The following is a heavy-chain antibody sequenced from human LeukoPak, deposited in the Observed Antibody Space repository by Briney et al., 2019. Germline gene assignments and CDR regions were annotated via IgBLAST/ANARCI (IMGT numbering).Heavy chain of an antibody. D-gene: IGHD1-1*01. Sequence: PSETLSLTCTVSGGSISSYYWSWIRQPPGKGLEWIGYIYYSGSTNYNPSLKSRVTISVDTSKNLFSLKPSSVTAADTAVYYCARERRYNWNDDYWGQGTLVTVSS. CDR1: GGSISSYY. J-gene: IGHJ4*02. CDR3: ARERRYNWNDDY. CDR2: IYYSGST. V-gene: IGHV4-59*01.